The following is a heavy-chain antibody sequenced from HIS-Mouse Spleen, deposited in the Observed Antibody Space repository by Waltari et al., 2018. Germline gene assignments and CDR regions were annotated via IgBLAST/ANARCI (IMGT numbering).Heavy chain of an antibody. D-gene: IGHD2-21*01. CDR2: IKQDGSEK. V-gene: IGHV3-7*01. CDR3: ARGVM. J-gene: IGHJ4*02. Sequence: EVQLVESGGGSVQPGGALGVSCAASGFTCRRYWVSWVRQAPGKGLGWVANIKQDGSEKYYVDSVKGRFTISRDNAKNSLYLQMNSLRAEDTAVYYCARGVMWGQGTLVTVSS. CDR1: GFTCRRYW.